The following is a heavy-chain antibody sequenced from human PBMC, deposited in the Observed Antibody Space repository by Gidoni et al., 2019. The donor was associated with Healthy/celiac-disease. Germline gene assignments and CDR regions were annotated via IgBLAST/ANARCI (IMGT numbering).Heavy chain of an antibody. CDR1: GFTFSSYA. Sequence: EVQLLESGGGLVQPGGSLRLSCAASGFTFSSYAMSWVRQAPGKGLGWVSAISGSGGRPYYADSVKGRFTISRDNSKNTLYLQMNSLRAEDTAVYYCAKDALTYYSMVAMVLRGGGYFDYWGQGTLVTVSS. CDR2: ISGSGGRP. D-gene: IGHD3-10*01. V-gene: IGHV3-23*01. CDR3: AKDALTYYSMVAMVLRGGGYFDY. J-gene: IGHJ4*02.